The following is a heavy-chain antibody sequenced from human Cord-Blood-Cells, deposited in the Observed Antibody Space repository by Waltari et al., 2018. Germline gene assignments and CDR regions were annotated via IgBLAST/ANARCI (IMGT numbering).Heavy chain of an antibody. J-gene: IGHJ2*01. CDR2: IIPIFGTA. CDR3: ARDILTGYYWYFDL. D-gene: IGHD3-9*01. V-gene: IGHV1-69*01. CDR1: GGTFSSYA. Sequence: QVQLVQSGAEVKKPGSSVKVSCKASGGTFSSYATSRVLPAPGQGLEWMGGIIPIFGTANYAQKFQGRVTITADESTSTAYMELSSLRSEDTAVYYCARDILTGYYWYFDLWGRGTLVTVSS.